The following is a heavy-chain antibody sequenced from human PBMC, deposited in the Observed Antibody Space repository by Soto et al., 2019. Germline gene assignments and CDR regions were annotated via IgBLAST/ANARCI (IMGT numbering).Heavy chain of an antibody. CDR3: AQRSSPPDGDLYGRPKY. CDR2: ISGGGDTT. CDR1: GFTFTHCA. D-gene: IGHD2-8*01. V-gene: IGHV3-23*01. Sequence: EVQVLESGGGMVQPGGSLRLSCAASGFTFTHCAMTWVRQAPGKGLEWVSGISGGGDTTYYADSVKGRFTISRDNSRNKVYLQMNRLRAADTALYYCAQRSSPPDGDLYGRPKYWGQGTLVTVSA. J-gene: IGHJ4*02.